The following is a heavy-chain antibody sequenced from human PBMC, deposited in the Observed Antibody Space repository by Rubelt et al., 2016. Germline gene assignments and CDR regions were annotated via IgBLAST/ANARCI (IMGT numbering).Heavy chain of an antibody. J-gene: IGHJ4*02. CDR3: TTSAGHSQFDY. Sequence: EVQLVESGGGLVKPGGSLRLSCAASGFTFSNAWMSWVRQAPGKGLEWVGRIKGKTDGGTTDYAAPVKGRFTIARDDSKNTLYLKMNSLKTEDTAVYYCTTSAGHSQFDYWGQGTLVTVSS. D-gene: IGHD6-19*01. CDR2: IKGKTDGGTT. V-gene: IGHV3-15*01. CDR1: GFTFSNAW.